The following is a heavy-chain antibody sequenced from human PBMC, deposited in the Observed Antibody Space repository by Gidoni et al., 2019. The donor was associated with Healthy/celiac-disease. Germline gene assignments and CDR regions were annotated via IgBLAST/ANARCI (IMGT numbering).Heavy chain of an antibody. CDR2: ISWNSGSI. D-gene: IGHD3-22*01. Sequence: VQLVESGGGLVQPGRSLRLSCAASGFTFDDYAMHWVRQAPGKGLEWVSGISWNSGSIGYADSVKGRFTISRDNAKNSLYLQMNSLRAEDTALYYCAKDEGHYYDSSGTFDYWGQGTLVTVSS. CDR1: GFTFDDYA. J-gene: IGHJ4*02. CDR3: AKDEGHYYDSSGTFDY. V-gene: IGHV3-9*01.